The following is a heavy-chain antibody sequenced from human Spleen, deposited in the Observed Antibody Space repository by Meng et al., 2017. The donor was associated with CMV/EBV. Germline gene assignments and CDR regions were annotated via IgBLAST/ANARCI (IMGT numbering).Heavy chain of an antibody. CDR1: GFSLSNYW. CDR2: INRDGSQS. V-gene: IGHV3-7*01. CDR3: ARDPNEDGGCTLDN. D-gene: IGHD5-24*01. J-gene: IGHJ4*02. Sequence: GESLKISCVASGFSLSNYWMTWVRQAPGKALEWVANINRDGSQSYYVDSVRGRFTITRDNGGNSLYLQMNSLGGDDTAVYYCARDPNEDGGCTLDNWGQGILVTVSS.